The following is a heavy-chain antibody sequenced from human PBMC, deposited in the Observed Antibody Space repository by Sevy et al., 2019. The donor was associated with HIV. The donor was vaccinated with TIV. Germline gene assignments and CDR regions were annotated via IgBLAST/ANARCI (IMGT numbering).Heavy chain of an antibody. Sequence: GGSLRLSCAASGFSFSSYAMSWVRQAPGKALEWVSSISSSGGSTYYVDSVKGRLTISRDNSKNLLHLQMNSLRAEDAAVYYCAKGGRTHPYYGVLDYWGQGTLVTVSS. CDR3: AKGGRTHPYYGVLDY. D-gene: IGHD3-3*01. V-gene: IGHV3-23*01. J-gene: IGHJ4*02. CDR2: ISSSGGST. CDR1: GFSFSSYA.